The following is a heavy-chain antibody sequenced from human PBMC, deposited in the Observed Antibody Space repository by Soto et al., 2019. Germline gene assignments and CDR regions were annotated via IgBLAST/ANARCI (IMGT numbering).Heavy chain of an antibody. CDR2: ISAYNGNT. CDR3: AGPRGYSYGFEY. D-gene: IGHD5-18*01. CDR1: GYTFTSYG. V-gene: IGHV1-18*01. J-gene: IGHJ4*02. Sequence: QVQLVQSGAEVKKPGASVKVSCKASGYTFTSYGISWVRQAPGQGLEWMGWISAYNGNTNYAQKLQGRGNMPTHRSTRRAHMGMRRLRSDDTAVQYSAGPRGYSYGFEYWGQGTLVTVSS.